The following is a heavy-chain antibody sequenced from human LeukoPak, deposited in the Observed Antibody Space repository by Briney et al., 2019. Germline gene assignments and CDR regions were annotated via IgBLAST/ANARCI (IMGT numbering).Heavy chain of an antibody. CDR1: GGTFSSYA. V-gene: IGHV1-69*13. Sequence: ASVKVFCKASGGTFSSYAISWVRQAPGQGLEWLGGIIPIFGTANYAQKFQGRVTITADESTSTAYMELRSLRSEDTAVYYCARGYCSSTSCYDAFDIWGQGTMVTVSS. J-gene: IGHJ3*02. CDR3: ARGYCSSTSCYDAFDI. D-gene: IGHD2-2*01. CDR2: IIPIFGTA.